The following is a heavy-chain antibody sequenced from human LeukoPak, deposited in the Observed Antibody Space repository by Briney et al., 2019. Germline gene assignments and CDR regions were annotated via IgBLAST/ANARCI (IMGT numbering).Heavy chain of an antibody. CDR2: ISTDGSNK. V-gene: IGHV3-30*03. CDR3: ARNRGATGYYWVDY. D-gene: IGHD3-22*01. CDR1: GFSFRSYG. J-gene: IGHJ4*02. Sequence: SGGSLRLSCAASGFSFRSYGMHWVRQAPGKGLEWVAVISTDGSNKYYADSVKGRFTISRDNSKNTLYLQMNSLRAEDTAIYYCARNRGATGYYWVDYWGQGTLVTVSS.